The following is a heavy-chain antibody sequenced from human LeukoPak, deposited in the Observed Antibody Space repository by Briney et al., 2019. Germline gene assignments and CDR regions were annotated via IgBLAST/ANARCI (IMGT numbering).Heavy chain of an antibody. Sequence: SETLSLTCTVSGYYISSGYYWGWIRQPPGKGLEWIGGIYHSGSTYYNPSLKSRVTISVDTSKNQFSLKLSSVTAADTAVYYCAIPSWSRIAARPAHWFDPWGQGTLVTVSS. V-gene: IGHV4-38-2*02. J-gene: IGHJ5*02. D-gene: IGHD6-6*01. CDR3: AIPSWSRIAARPAHWFDP. CDR2: IYHSGST. CDR1: GYYISSGYY.